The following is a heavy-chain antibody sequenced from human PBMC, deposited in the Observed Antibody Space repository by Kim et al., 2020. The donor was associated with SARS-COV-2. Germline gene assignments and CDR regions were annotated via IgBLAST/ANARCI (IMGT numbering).Heavy chain of an antibody. D-gene: IGHD6-13*01. Sequence: SNPPPQSRVPISVDTSKNQSSLKVSSVTAADTAVYYCARLSRSSWYYFDFWGQGTLVTVSS. V-gene: IGHV4-39*01. J-gene: IGHJ4*02. CDR3: ARLSRSSWYYFDF.